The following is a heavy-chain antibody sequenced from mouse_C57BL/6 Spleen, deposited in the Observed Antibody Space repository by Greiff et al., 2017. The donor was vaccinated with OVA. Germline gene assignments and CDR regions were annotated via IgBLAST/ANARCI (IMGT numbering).Heavy chain of an antibody. Sequence: EVMLVESGGGLVQPGGSLSLSCAASGFTFTDYYMSWVRQPPGKALEWLGFIRNKANGYTTEYSASVKGRFTISRDNSQSILYLQMNALRAEDSATYYCARYLYYDPYYDAMDYWGQGTSVTVSS. D-gene: IGHD2-4*01. CDR3: ARYLYYDPYYDAMDY. V-gene: IGHV7-3*01. J-gene: IGHJ4*01. CDR1: GFTFTDYY. CDR2: IRNKANGYTT.